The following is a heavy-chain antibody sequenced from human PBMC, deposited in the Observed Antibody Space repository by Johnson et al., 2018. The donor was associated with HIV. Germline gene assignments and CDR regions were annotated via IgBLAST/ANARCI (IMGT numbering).Heavy chain of an antibody. J-gene: IGHJ3*01. CDR1: GFTFSSYG. V-gene: IGHV3-30*02. D-gene: IGHD2-8*02. CDR2: IRYDGSNK. CDR3: TTGSCIGGVCYAFDV. Sequence: QVQLVESGGGVVQPGRSLRLSCAASGFTFSSYGMHWVRQAPGKGLEWVAFIRYDGSNKYYADSVKGRFTISRDNSKNTLYRQMNSLRAEDTAVYYCTTGSCIGGVCYAFDVWGQGTMVTVSS.